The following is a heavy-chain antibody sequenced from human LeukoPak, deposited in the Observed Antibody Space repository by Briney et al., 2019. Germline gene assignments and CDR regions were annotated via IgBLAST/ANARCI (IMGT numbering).Heavy chain of an antibody. J-gene: IGHJ3*02. CDR1: GFTFISYW. V-gene: IGHV3-7*01. CDR3: ARDSEGAFHI. CDR2: IKQDGSEK. Sequence: PGGSLRLSCAASGFTFISYWMSWVRQAPGKGLEGVANIKQDGSEKYYVDSVKGRFTISRDNAKNSLYLQMNSLRAEDTAVYYCARDSEGAFHIWGQGTMVTVSS.